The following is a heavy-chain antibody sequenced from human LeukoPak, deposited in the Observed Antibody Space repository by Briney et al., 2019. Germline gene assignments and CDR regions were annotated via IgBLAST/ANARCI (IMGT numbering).Heavy chain of an antibody. D-gene: IGHD3-22*01. V-gene: IGHV3-48*04. CDR3: AREVVNYYDSSGYPDGDY. J-gene: IGHJ4*02. Sequence: GGSLRLSCAASGFTFSSYSMNWVRQAPGKGLEWVSYISSSSSTIYYADSVKGRFTISRDNAKNSLYLQMNSLRAEDTAVYYCAREVVNYYDSSGYPDGDYWGQGTLVTVSS. CDR1: GFTFSSYS. CDR2: ISSSSSTI.